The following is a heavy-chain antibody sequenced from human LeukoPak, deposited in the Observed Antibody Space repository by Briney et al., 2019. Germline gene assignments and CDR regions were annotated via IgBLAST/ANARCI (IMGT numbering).Heavy chain of an antibody. Sequence: GGSLRLSCAASGFTFSSYAISWVRQAPGQGLEWMGGIIPIFGTANYAQKFQGRVTITTDESTSTAYMELSSLRSEDTAVYYCARDTCSSTSCYAFDIWGQGTMVTVSS. CDR2: IIPIFGTA. CDR1: GFTFSSYA. J-gene: IGHJ3*02. V-gene: IGHV1-69*05. CDR3: ARDTCSSTSCYAFDI. D-gene: IGHD2-2*01.